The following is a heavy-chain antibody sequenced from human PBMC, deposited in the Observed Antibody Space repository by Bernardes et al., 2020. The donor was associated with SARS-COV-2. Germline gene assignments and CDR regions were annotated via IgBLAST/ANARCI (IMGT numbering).Heavy chain of an antibody. J-gene: IGHJ4*02. CDR3: ARYGLLAAMDS. D-gene: IGHD6-25*01. V-gene: IGHV3-48*01. CDR2: ISSGGDTI. CDR1: GFIFTTYS. Sequence: GGSLRLSCVGSGFIFTTYSMSWVRQAPGKGLEWLLFISSGGDTIHDADSVRGRFTVSRDDAKNSVYLQMNSLRAEDTALYYCARYGLLAAMDSWGQGTLVTVSS.